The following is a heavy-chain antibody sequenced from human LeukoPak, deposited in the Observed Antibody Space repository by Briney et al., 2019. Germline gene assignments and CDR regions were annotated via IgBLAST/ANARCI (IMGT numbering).Heavy chain of an antibody. Sequence: PGGSLRLSCAASGFTFSSYSMNWVRQAPGKGLEWVSYISSSISTIYYADSVKGRFTISRDNAKNSLYLQMNSLRAEDTAVYYCAKLTSGWVVAAFDFWGQGTLVSVSS. D-gene: IGHD5-12*01. CDR3: AKLTSGWVVAAFDF. CDR2: ISSSISTI. V-gene: IGHV3-48*01. J-gene: IGHJ4*02. CDR1: GFTFSSYS.